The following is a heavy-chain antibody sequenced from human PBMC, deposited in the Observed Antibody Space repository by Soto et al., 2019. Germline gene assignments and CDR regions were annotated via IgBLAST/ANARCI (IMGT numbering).Heavy chain of an antibody. CDR3: ARQPNYDFWSGYDYYYYGMDV. D-gene: IGHD3-3*01. J-gene: IGHJ6*02. V-gene: IGHV5-51*01. CDR2: IYPGDSDT. CDR1: GYSFTSYW. Sequence: EVQLVQSGAEVKKPGESLKISCKGSGYSFTSYWIGWVRQMPGKGLEWMGIIYPGDSDTRYSPSFQGQVTTSADKSISTAYLQWSSLKASDTAMYYCARQPNYDFWSGYDYYYYGMDVWGQGTTVTVSS.